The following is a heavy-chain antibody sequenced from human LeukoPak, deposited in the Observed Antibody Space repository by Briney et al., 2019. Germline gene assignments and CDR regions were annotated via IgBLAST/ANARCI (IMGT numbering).Heavy chain of an antibody. J-gene: IGHJ6*02. CDR1: GFTFSSYA. CDR3: ARGIKFALLWFDPLYGMDV. Sequence: GGSLRLSCAASGFTFSSYAMSWVRQAPGKGLEWVSAISGSGGSTYYADSVKGRFTISRDNSKNTLYLQMNSLRAEDTAVYYCARGIKFALLWFDPLYGMDVWGQGTTVTVSS. CDR2: ISGSGGST. V-gene: IGHV3-23*01. D-gene: IGHD3-10*01.